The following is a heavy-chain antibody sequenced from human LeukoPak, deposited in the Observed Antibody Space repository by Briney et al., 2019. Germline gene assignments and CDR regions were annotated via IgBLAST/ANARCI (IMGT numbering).Heavy chain of an antibody. CDR2: IYYSGST. D-gene: IGHD3-9*01. V-gene: IGHV4-59*12. CDR1: GGSISSYY. CDR3: VLRYFDWLFDY. Sequence: SETLSLTCTVSGGSISSYYWSWIRQPPGKGLEWIGYIYYSGSTNYNPSLKSRVTISVDTSKNQFSLKLSSVTAADTAVYYCVLRYFDWLFDYWGQGTLVTVSS. J-gene: IGHJ4*02.